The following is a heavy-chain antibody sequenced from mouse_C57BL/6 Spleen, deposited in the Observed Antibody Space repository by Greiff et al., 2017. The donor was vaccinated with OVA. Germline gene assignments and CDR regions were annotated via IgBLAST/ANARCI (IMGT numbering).Heavy chain of an antibody. V-gene: IGHV1-47*01. J-gene: IGHJ4*01. CDR2: FHPYNDDT. CDR3: ARCDGYYNAMDY. Sequence: VQRVESGAELVKPGASVKMSCKASGYTFTTYPIEWMKQNHGKSLEWIGNFHPYNDDTKYNEKFKGKATLTVEKSSSTVYLELSRLTSDDSAVYYCARCDGYYNAMDYWGQGTSVTVSS. D-gene: IGHD2-3*01. CDR1: GYTFTTYP.